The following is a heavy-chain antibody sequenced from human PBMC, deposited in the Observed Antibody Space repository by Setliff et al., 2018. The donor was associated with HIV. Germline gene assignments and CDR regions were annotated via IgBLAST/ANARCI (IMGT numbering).Heavy chain of an antibody. Sequence: SETLSLTCTVSGASVNSDDYYWRWNRQTPGKGPEWIGYIYYSGDTYYNATLQSRATILLDTSENPSFLTLTSVTAADTAVYFCAIVPFGSGSYYFDFWGQGTLVTVSS. CDR3: AIVPFGSGSYYFDF. CDR2: IYYSGDT. J-gene: IGHJ4*02. D-gene: IGHD3-10*01. V-gene: IGHV4-30-4*01. CDR1: GASVNSDDYY.